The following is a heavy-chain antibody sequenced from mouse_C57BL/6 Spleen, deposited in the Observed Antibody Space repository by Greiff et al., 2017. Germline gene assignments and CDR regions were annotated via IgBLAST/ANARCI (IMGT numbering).Heavy chain of an antibody. D-gene: IGHD1-1*01. J-gene: IGHJ4*01. CDR3: ARKDYEGAMDY. CDR1: GYTFTDYN. V-gene: IGHV1-18*01. CDR2: INPNNGGT. Sequence: EVKLQESGPELVKPGASVTIPCKASGYTFTDYNMDWVKQSHGKSLEWIGDINPNNGGTIYNQKFKGKATLTVDKSSSTAYMELRSLTSEDTAVYYCARKDYEGAMDYWGQGTSVTVSS.